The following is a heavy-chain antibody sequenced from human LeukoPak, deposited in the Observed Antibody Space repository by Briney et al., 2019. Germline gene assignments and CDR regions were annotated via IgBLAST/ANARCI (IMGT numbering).Heavy chain of an antibody. J-gene: IGHJ4*02. Sequence: SVKVSCKASGGTFSSYAISWVRQAPGQGLEWMGGIIPIFGTANYAQKFQGRVTITADESTSTAYMELSGLRSEDTAVYYCARGGHSGYDSPFDYWGQGTLVTVSS. D-gene: IGHD5-12*01. CDR1: GGTFSSYA. V-gene: IGHV1-69*01. CDR2: IIPIFGTA. CDR3: ARGGHSGYDSPFDY.